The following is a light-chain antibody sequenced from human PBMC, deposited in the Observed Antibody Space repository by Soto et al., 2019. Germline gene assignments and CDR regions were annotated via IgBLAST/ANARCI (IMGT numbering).Light chain of an antibody. CDR1: QTVRSN. V-gene: IGKV3-15*01. J-gene: IGKJ1*01. CDR2: GAS. Sequence: EIVVTLSPVTLSLSPGDRVTLSCRASQTVRSNLVWYQQKPGQAPRVLIHGASTRATGIPDRFSGSGSGTDFTLTISSLLSEDFAVYYCQQYNDWPRTFGQGTKVDI. CDR3: QQYNDWPRT.